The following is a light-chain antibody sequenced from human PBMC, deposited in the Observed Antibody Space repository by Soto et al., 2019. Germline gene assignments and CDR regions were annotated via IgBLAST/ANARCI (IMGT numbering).Light chain of an antibody. CDR1: QSVSNNY. J-gene: IGKJ1*01. V-gene: IGKV3-20*01. CDR2: GAS. Sequence: ESGLTQSPGTLPLSPGERATLSCRASQSVSNNYIAWYQQKPGQAPRLLIYGASSRATGVPDTWSGSGSGTHFTLTISRLAAEDLAVYYCQQYGSSPSTFGQWTKVEIK. CDR3: QQYGSSPST.